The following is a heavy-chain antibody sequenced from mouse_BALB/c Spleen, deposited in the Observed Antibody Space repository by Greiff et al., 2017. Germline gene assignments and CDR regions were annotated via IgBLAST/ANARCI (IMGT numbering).Heavy chain of an antibody. V-gene: IGHV1-7*01. D-gene: IGHD2-4*01. CDR3: ARYYDYYWYFDV. Sequence: QVQLQQSGAELAKPGASVKMSCKASGYTFTSYWMHWVKQRPGQGLEWIGYINPSTGYTEYNQKFKDKATLTADKSSSTAYMQLSSLTSEDSAVYYCARYYDYYWYFDVWGAGTTVTVSS. J-gene: IGHJ1*01. CDR2: INPSTGYT. CDR1: GYTFTSYW.